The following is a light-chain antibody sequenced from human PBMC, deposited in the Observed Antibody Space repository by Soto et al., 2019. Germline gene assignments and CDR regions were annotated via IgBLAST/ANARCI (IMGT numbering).Light chain of an antibody. CDR3: SSYTSISTYV. V-gene: IGLV2-14*01. Sequence: QSVLTQPASVTGSPSQSITLSCTGNSHDVGGYNFVSWYQQHPDKAPKLMIYDVTNRPSGVSNRFSGSKSGNTASLTISGLQAEDEADYYCSSYTSISTYVFGTGTKVTVL. CDR1: SHDVGGYNF. J-gene: IGLJ1*01. CDR2: DVT.